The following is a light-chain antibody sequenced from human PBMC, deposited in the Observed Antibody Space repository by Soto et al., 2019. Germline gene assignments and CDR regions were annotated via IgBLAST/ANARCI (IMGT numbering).Light chain of an antibody. CDR1: GSNIGSNS. CDR2: HND. J-gene: IGLJ2*01. Sequence: QSVLTQPPSVSAAPGQTVTISCSGRGSNIGSNSVSWYQQVPGTAPKLLLYHNDKRPSGIPDRFFGSKSGTSATLGIAGLQTADEADYYCGTWESYLSVGVFGGGTKLTVL. V-gene: IGLV1-51*01. CDR3: GTWESYLSVGV.